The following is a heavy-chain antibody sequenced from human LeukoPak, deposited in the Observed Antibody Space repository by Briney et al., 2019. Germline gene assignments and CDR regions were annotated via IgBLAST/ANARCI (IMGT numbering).Heavy chain of an antibody. CDR2: IYPDDSDI. CDR1: GYRFTNYW. J-gene: IGHJ4*02. D-gene: IGHD3-10*01. CDR3: AGQTLGVRGAEWDY. V-gene: IGHV5-51*01. Sequence: GESLKISCKGSGYRFTNYWIGWVRQMPGKGLEWMGIIYPDDSDIRYSPSFQGQVTIAADKSISTAYLQWSSLKASGTAMYYCAGQTLGVRGAEWDYWGQGTLVTVSS.